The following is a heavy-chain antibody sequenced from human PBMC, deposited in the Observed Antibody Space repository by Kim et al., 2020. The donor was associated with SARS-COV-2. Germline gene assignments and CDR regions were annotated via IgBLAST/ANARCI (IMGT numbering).Heavy chain of an antibody. J-gene: IGHJ4*02. CDR3: AKDGLAVASCGDY. D-gene: IGHD6-19*01. Sequence: ADSVKGRFTISRDNSKNTLYLQMNSLRAEDTAVYYCAKDGLAVASCGDYWGQGTLVTVSS. V-gene: IGHV3-30*02.